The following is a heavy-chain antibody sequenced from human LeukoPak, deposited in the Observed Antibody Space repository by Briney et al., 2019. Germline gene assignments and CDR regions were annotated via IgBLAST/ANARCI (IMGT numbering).Heavy chain of an antibody. J-gene: IGHJ4*02. Sequence: ASVKVSCKASGYTFTSYGISWVRQAPGQGLEWMGWISAYNGNTNYAQKLQGRVTMTTDTSTSTAYMELRSLRSDDTAVYYCARGLGSMDYGYYLDYWGQGTLVTVSS. V-gene: IGHV1-18*01. CDR3: ARGLGSMDYGYYLDY. D-gene: IGHD3-3*01. CDR1: GYTFTSYG. CDR2: ISAYNGNT.